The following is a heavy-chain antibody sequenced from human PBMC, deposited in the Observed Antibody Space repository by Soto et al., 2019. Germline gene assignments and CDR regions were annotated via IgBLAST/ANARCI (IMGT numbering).Heavy chain of an antibody. V-gene: IGHV3-72*01. CDR1: KFTLSDHY. J-gene: IGHJ4*02. D-gene: IGHD3-22*01. CDR3: VRATYFSDSSDYTRCFEY. CDR2: AIDKAEGYST. Sequence: PLRDSWTGSKFTLSDHYSYWVHQNPVKCLGCFCRAIDKAEGYSTAYAASVKGRFTTSRDESKNSVYLQMNSLKTEDTAVYYCVRATYFSDSSDYTRCFEYWGQGTLVTVSS.